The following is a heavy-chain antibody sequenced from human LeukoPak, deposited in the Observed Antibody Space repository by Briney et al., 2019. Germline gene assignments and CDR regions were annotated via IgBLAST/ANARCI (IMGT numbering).Heavy chain of an antibody. V-gene: IGHV4-34*01. CDR3: ARPRLLYGSGPTLV. Sequence: PSETLSLTCAVYGGSFSGYYWSWIRQPPGKGLEWIGSIYYNGGTYYNPPLKSRVTISVDTSKNQFSLKLNSVTAADTAVYYCARPRLLYGSGPTLVWGAGTLVTVSS. D-gene: IGHD3-10*01. CDR2: IYYNGGT. CDR1: GGSFSGYY. J-gene: IGHJ4*02.